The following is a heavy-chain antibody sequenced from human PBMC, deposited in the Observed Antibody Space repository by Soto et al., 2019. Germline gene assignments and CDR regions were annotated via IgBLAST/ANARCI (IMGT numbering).Heavy chain of an antibody. D-gene: IGHD6-19*01. CDR2: INPSGGST. CDR1: GYTFTSYY. CDR3: ARVSSGRRGAFDI. J-gene: IGHJ3*02. Sequence: SVKVSCKASGYTFTSYYMHWVRQAPGQGLEWMGIINPSGGSTSYAQKFQGRVTMTRDTSTSTVYMELSSLRSEDTAVYYCARVSSGRRGAFDIWGQGTMVTVSS. V-gene: IGHV1-46*01.